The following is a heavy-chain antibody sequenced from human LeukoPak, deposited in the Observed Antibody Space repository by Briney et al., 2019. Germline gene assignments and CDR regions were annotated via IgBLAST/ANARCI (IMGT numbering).Heavy chain of an antibody. V-gene: IGHV3-48*03. J-gene: IGHJ6*02. CDR3: ARGLVGYYAMDV. D-gene: IGHD3-10*01. Sequence: GGSLRLSCAASEYTFRSYEMNWVRQAPGKGLEWISYISNSDTTIDYADSVKGRFTISRDNAKNSLYLQMNSLRVEDTAVYYCARGLVGYYAMDVWGQGTTVTVSS. CDR1: EYTFRSYE. CDR2: ISNSDTTI.